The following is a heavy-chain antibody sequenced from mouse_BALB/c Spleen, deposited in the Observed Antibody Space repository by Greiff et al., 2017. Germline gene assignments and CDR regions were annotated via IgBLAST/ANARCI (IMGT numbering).Heavy chain of an antibody. Sequence: EVHLVESGGGLVKPGGSLKLSCAASGFTFSSYAMSWVRQTPEKRLEWVASISSGGSTYYPDSVKGRFTISRDNARNILYLQMSSLRSEDTAMYYCARSGYYEDAMDYWGQGTSVTVSS. D-gene: IGHD2-3*01. CDR2: ISSGGST. V-gene: IGHV5-6-5*01. J-gene: IGHJ4*01. CDR3: ARSGYYEDAMDY. CDR1: GFTFSSYA.